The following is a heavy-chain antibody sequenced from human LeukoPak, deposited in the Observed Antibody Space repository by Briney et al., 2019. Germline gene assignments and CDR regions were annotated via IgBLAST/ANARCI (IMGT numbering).Heavy chain of an antibody. CDR1: GFTFSSYS. V-gene: IGHV3-21*01. CDR2: ISSSSYI. CDR3: ASGIAVADTKGAFDI. D-gene: IGHD6-19*01. J-gene: IGHJ3*02. Sequence: KPGGSLRLSCAASGFTFSSYSMNWVRQAPGKGLEWVSSISSSSYIYYADSVKGRFTISRDNAKNSLYLQMNSLRVEDTAVYYCASGIAVADTKGAFDIWGQGTMVTVSS.